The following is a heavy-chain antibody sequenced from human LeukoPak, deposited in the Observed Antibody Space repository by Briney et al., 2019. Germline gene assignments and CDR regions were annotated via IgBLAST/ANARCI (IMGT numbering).Heavy chain of an antibody. D-gene: IGHD3-10*01. CDR2: IYYSGST. CDR3: ARSGNAMFRGVTYTTDWYDP. CDR1: GGSISSSSYY. Sequence: PSETLSLTCTVSGGSISSSSYYWGWIRQPPGKGLEWIGSIYYSGSTYYNPSLKSRVTVSIDSPKNQFSLNLTSVTAADTAVYYCARSGNAMFRGVTYTTDWYDPWGQGLLVTVSS. V-gene: IGHV4-39*07. J-gene: IGHJ5*02.